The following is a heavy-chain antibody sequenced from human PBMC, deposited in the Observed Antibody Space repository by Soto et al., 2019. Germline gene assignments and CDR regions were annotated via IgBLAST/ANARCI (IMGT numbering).Heavy chain of an antibody. V-gene: IGHV4-31*03. D-gene: IGHD2-21*01. CDR1: GGSISSGGYY. CDR2: IYYSGST. CDR3: ARDSTGIVVNPDDYYYYYMDV. Sequence: PSETLSLTCTVSGGSISSGGYYWSWIRQHPGKGLEWIGYIYYSGSTYYNPSLKSRVTISVDTSKNQFSLKLSSVTAADTAVYYCARDSTGIVVNPDDYYYYYMDVWGKGATVTVSS. J-gene: IGHJ6*03.